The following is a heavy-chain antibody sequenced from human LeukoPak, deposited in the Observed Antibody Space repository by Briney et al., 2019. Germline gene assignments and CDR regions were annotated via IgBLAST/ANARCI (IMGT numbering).Heavy chain of an antibody. CDR1: GGSISSSNW. Sequence: PSGTLSLTCAVSGGSISSSNWWSWVRQPPGKGLEWIGEIYHSGSTNYSPSLKSRVTISVDKSKNQFSLKLSSVTAADTAVYYRARGLQSSGYAFDIWGQGTMVTVSS. D-gene: IGHD6-19*01. V-gene: IGHV4-4*02. J-gene: IGHJ3*02. CDR3: ARGLQSSGYAFDI. CDR2: IYHSGST.